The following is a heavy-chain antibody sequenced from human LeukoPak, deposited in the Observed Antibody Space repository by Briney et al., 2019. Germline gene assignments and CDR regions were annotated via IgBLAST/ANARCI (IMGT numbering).Heavy chain of an antibody. CDR3: AKDTFYSIYFQPFDY. CDR2: ISGSGGST. D-gene: IGHD4-11*01. J-gene: IGHJ4*02. CDR1: GFTFSSYA. V-gene: IGHV3-23*01. Sequence: QPGGSLRLSCAASGFTFSSYAMSWVRQAPGKGLECVSAISGSGGSTYYADSVKGRFTISRDNSKNTLYLQMNSLRAEDTAVYYCAKDTFYSIYFQPFDYWGQGTLVTVSS.